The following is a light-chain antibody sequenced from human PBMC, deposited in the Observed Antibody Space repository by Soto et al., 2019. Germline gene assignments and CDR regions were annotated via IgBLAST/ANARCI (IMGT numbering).Light chain of an antibody. CDR2: EGS. Sequence: QSALTQPASVSGSPGQSITISCTGTSNDVGSYDLVSWYQQHPGKAPKLMIYEGSKRPSGVFNRFSGSKSGNTASLTISGLQAEDEADYYCCSYAGSNTFVFGTGTKVTVL. J-gene: IGLJ1*01. CDR3: CSYAGSNTFV. V-gene: IGLV2-23*03. CDR1: SNDVGSYDL.